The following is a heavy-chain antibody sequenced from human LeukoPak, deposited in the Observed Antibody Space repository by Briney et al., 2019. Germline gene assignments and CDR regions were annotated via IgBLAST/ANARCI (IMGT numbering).Heavy chain of an antibody. CDR3: AKGFGTVDTGYFDY. CDR2: LSGSGGST. CDR1: GFTFSSYA. V-gene: IGHV3-23*01. Sequence: GGSLRLSCAASGFTFSSYAMSWVRQAPGKGLEWGSALSGSGGSTYYADSVKGRFTISRDNSKNTLYLQMNSLRAEDTAVYYCAKGFGTVDTGYFDYWGQGTLVTVSS. D-gene: IGHD4-23*01. J-gene: IGHJ4*02.